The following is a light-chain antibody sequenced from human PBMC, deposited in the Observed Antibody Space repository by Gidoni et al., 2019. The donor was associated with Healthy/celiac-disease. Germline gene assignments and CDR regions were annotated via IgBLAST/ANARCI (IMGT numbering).Light chain of an antibody. V-gene: IGKV3-20*01. CDR1: QSVSSSY. CDR2: GAS. Sequence: EIVLTQSPGTLSLSPGERATLSCRASQSVSSSYLAWYQQKPGQAPRLLIYGASSRATGIPDRFSGSGSGTDFTLTISRLEPEDFAVYYYQQYGSSPVEFGQGTKVEIK. CDR3: QQYGSSPVE. J-gene: IGKJ1*01.